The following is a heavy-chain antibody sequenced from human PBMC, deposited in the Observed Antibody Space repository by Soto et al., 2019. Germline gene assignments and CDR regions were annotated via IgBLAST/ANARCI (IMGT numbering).Heavy chain of an antibody. Sequence: QVQLVQSGAEVKKPGASVKVSCKASGYTFSTNDISWVRQAPGQGLEWMGWISGYNGRTSYAQKIQGRVTLTTDTPTSTAYMELRSLRSDDTAVYYCARGGAAIVYDYWGQGTLVTVSS. CDR2: ISGYNGRT. CDR3: ARGGAAIVYDY. D-gene: IGHD2-15*01. CDR1: GYTFSTND. J-gene: IGHJ4*02. V-gene: IGHV1-18*01.